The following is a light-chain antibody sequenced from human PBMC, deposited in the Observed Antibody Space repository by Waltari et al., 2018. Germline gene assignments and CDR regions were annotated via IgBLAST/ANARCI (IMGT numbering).Light chain of an antibody. CDR1: SSDVGGNNY. J-gene: IGLJ3*02. Sequence: QSVLTQPPSASGSPGQSVTISCTGPSSDVGGNNYVAWHQQHPGKAPNLMIYEVNKRPSGVPDRFSGSKSGNTASLTVSGLQAEDEADYYCSSYGGSKVFGGGTKLTVL. CDR2: EVN. CDR3: SSYGGSKV. V-gene: IGLV2-8*01.